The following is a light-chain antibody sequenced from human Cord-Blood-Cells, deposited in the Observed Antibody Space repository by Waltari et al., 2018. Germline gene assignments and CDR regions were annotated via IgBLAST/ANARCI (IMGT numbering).Light chain of an antibody. CDR2: AAS. V-gene: IGKV1-39*01. CDR1: QSISSY. J-gene: IGKJ2*01. CDR3: QQSYSTPYT. Sequence: DIQMTQSPSSLSASVGDRVTITCRASQSISSYLNWYQQKPGKAPKLLIYAASSLQSGVPSMFSGSVSGTDFTLTISSLQPEEFATYYCQQSYSTPYTFGHGTKLEIK.